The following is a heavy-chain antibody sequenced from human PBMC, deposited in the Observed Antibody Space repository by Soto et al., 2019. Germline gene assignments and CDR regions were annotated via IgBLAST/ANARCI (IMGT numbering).Heavy chain of an antibody. J-gene: IGHJ6*02. V-gene: IGHV3-21*01. CDR3: ARVVGYCTNGVCYSLGYYYYGMDV. Sequence: GGSLRLSCAASGFTFGSYSMNWVRQAPGKGLEWVSSISSSSSYIYYADSVKGRFTISRDNAKNSLYLQMNSLRAEDTAVYYCARVVGYCTNGVCYSLGYYYYGMDVWGQGTTVTVS. CDR2: ISSSSSYI. D-gene: IGHD2-8*01. CDR1: GFTFGSYS.